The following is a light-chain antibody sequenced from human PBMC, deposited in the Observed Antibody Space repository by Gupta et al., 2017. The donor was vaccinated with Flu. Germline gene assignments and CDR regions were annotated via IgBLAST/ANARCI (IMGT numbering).Light chain of an antibody. J-gene: IGKJ1*01. CDR2: AAS. CDR1: QGISSY. Sequence: DIPLTPSPSFLSASVGDRVTITCRASQGISSYLAWYQQKPGKAPKLLIYAASTLQSGVPSRFSGSGSGTEFTLTISSLQPEDFATYYCQQLNSYPWTFGQGTKVEIK. V-gene: IGKV1-9*01. CDR3: QQLNSYPWT.